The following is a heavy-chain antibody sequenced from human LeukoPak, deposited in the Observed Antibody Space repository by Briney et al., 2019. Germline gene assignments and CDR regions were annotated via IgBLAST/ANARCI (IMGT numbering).Heavy chain of an antibody. CDR3: ARVGTYYDFWSGPSAFDI. V-gene: IGHV1-69*13. CDR2: IIPIFCTA. CDR1: GGTFSSYA. D-gene: IGHD3-3*01. Sequence: SVKVSCKASGGTFSSYAISWVRQAPGQGLEWMGGIIPIFCTANYAQKFQGRVTITADESTSTACMELSSLRSEDTAVYYCARVGTYYDFWSGPSAFDIWGQGTMVTVSS. J-gene: IGHJ3*02.